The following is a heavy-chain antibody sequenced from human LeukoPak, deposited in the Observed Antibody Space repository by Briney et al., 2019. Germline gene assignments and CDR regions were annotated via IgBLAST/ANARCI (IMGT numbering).Heavy chain of an antibody. V-gene: IGHV1-2*06. CDR1: GYTFTGYY. Sequence: ASVKVSCKASGYTFTGYYMHWVRQAPGQGLEWMGRINPNSGGTNYAQKFQGRVTMTRDTSISTAYMELSRLRSDDTAVYYCARGSRRRWLQFTYFDYWGQGTLVTVSS. J-gene: IGHJ4*02. D-gene: IGHD5-24*01. CDR2: INPNSGGT. CDR3: ARGSRRRWLQFTYFDY.